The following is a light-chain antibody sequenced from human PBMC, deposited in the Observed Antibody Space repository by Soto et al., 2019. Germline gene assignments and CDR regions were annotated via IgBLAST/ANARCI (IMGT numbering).Light chain of an antibody. J-gene: IGKJ1*01. CDR2: AAS. V-gene: IGKV1-8*01. CDR3: QHYYNYPLT. CDR1: QDIHNY. Sequence: AVLLTQSPSSFSASTGDRATITCLASQDIHNYLAWYQQVPGKAPKLLLYAASILQTGVPSRFSASGSGSDFTLSIDGLQSEDFATYFCQHYYNYPLTFGQGTAVE.